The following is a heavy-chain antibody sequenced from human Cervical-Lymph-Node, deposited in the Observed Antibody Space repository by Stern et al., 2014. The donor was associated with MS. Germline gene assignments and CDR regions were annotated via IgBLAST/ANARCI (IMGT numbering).Heavy chain of an antibody. CDR1: GFTFSSYD. Sequence: QVQLVQSGGGVVQPGRSLRLSCTASGFTFSSYDMHWVRQAPGTGLEWVAHIRYDGSEKHYADSVRGRFTISRDNSKNTVYLQMNSLRVGDTAVYYCARVRFSGYDYFDYWGQGTLVTVSS. V-gene: IGHV3-33*01. CDR3: ARVRFSGYDYFDY. CDR2: IRYDGSEK. D-gene: IGHD5-12*01. J-gene: IGHJ4*02.